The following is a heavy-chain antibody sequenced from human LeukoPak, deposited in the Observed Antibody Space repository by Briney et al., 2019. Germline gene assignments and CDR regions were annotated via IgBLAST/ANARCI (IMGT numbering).Heavy chain of an antibody. D-gene: IGHD5-12*01. CDR2: ISSSSSYI. CDR3: AREGGYSGYDMDY. Sequence: SGGSLRLSCAASGFTFSSYSMNWVRQAPGKGLEWVSSISSSSSYIYYADSVKGRLTISRDNAKNSLYLQMNSLRAEDTAVYYCAREGGYSGYDMDYWGQGTLVTVSS. J-gene: IGHJ4*02. CDR1: GFTFSSYS. V-gene: IGHV3-21*01.